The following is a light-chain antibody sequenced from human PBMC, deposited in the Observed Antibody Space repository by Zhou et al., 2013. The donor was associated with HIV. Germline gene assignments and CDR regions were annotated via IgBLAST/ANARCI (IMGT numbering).Light chain of an antibody. CDR1: QSVTNNY. Sequence: EIVLTQSPGTLSLSPGERAALSCRASQSVTNNYLAWYQQKPGQAPRLLIYGASSRATGIPDRFSGSGSGTDFTLTISSLEPEDFAVYYCQQRSNWPIFTFGPGTKVDIK. CDR3: QQRSNWPIFT. V-gene: IGKV3D-20*02. J-gene: IGKJ3*01. CDR2: GAS.